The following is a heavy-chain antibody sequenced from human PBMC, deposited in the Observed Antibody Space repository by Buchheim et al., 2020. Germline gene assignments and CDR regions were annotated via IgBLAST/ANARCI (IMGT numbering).Heavy chain of an antibody. V-gene: IGHV4-30-2*01. Sequence: QLQLQESDSGLVKPSQTLSLTCAVSGDPISSGPYSWSWVRQRPGKGLEWIGYTYNSGSPNYNPSLKSRVIISVDKSKNQFSLNLRSMAAADTAVYYCARGYRFAYYFDYWGQGTL. D-gene: IGHD3-16*01. CDR3: ARGYRFAYYFDY. CDR1: GDPISSGPYS. CDR2: TYNSGSP. J-gene: IGHJ4*02.